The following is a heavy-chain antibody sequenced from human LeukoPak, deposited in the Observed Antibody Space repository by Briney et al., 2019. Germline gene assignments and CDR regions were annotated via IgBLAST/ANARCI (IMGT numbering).Heavy chain of an antibody. CDR2: IYPGDSDT. Sequence: GGSLKISCKGSGYSYTTYWIAWVRQMPGKGLEWMGIIYPGDSDTRYSPSFQGQVTISADKSISTAYLQWSSLKASDTAMYYCARVSYCSSSSCSGLGYWGQGTLVTVSS. V-gene: IGHV5-51*01. CDR3: ARVSYCSSSSCSGLGY. J-gene: IGHJ4*02. CDR1: GYSYTTYW. D-gene: IGHD2-2*01.